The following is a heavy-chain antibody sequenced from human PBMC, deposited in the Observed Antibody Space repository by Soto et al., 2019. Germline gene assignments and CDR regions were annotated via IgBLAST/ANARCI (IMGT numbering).Heavy chain of an antibody. J-gene: IGHJ4*01. CDR1: GGSITTYGYS. Sequence: PSETLSLTCAVSGGSITTYGYSWSWIRHSPGKGLEWIGYIFHSWSTYYNPSLERRVTLSIDTSKNQFSLNVTSVTAADTAVYYCARGRASYLYYFDYWGRGALVTVSS. CDR3: ARGRASYLYYFDY. D-gene: IGHD6-6*01. CDR2: IFHSWST. V-gene: IGHV4-30-2*06.